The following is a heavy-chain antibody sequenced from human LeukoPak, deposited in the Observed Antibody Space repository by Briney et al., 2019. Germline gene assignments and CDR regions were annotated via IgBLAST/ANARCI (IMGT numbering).Heavy chain of an antibody. CDR3: ARRDGGY. Sequence: PSETLSLTCAVCGGSFRGYYGSWIRDPPGKGRGWVGDINHSGSTNSNPSLNSLVTRSVDTSKNQLYLKLSSVTAADTAVYYCARRDGGYSGQGTLVSVSS. CDR1: GGSFRGYY. J-gene: IGHJ4*02. V-gene: IGHV4-34*01. CDR2: INHSGST. D-gene: IGHD3-16*01.